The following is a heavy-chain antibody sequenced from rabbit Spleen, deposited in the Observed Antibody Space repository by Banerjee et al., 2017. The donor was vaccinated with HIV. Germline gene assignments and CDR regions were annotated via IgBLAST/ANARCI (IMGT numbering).Heavy chain of an antibody. J-gene: IGHJ6*01. CDR2: IDSGSSGFT. V-gene: IGHV1S40*01. CDR1: GVSFSGDSY. D-gene: IGHD1-1*01. CDR3: ARDTSSSFSSYGMDL. Sequence: QSLEESGGDLVKPGASLTLTCIASGVSFSGDSYMGWVRQAPGKGLEWIACIDSGSSGFTYFASWAKGRFTISKTSSTTVTLQMTSLTVADTATYFCARDTSSSFSSYGMDLWGQGTLVTVS.